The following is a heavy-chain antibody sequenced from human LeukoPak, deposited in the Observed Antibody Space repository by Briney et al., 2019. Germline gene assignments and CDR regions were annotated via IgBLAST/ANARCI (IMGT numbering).Heavy chain of an antibody. V-gene: IGHV1-69*04. CDR2: IIPILGIA. D-gene: IGHD3-22*01. Sequence: GSSVKVSCKASGGTFSSYAISWVRQAPGQGLEWMGRIIPILGIANYAQKFQGRVTITADKSTSTAYMELSSLRSEDTAVYYCARALGEYYYDSSGYYVFDYWGQGTLVTVSS. J-gene: IGHJ4*02. CDR3: ARALGEYYYDSSGYYVFDY. CDR1: GGTFSSYA.